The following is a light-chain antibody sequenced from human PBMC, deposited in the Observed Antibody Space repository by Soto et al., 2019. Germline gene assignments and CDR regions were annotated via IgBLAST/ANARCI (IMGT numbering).Light chain of an antibody. CDR3: PQYNSHST. J-gene: IGKJ1*01. CDR1: QNINSW. V-gene: IGKV1-5*03. Sequence: DIQMTQSPSILSASVGDRVTITCRATQNINSWLAWYQQKPGEAPKLLIYKASNLESGVPSKFSGSGSGTEFSLTIGSLQPDEFATYYTPQYNSHSTFGQGTKVEMK. CDR2: KAS.